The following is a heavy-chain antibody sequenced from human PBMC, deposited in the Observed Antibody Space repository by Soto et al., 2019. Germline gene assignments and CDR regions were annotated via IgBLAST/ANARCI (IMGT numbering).Heavy chain of an antibody. CDR2: ISYDGSKK. J-gene: IGHJ6*02. Sequence: QVQLVESGGGVVQPGRSLRLSCAASGFTFSTYGMHWVRQAPGKGLEWVAVISYDGSKKDYADSVKGRFTISRDNSKYTLYLQTNSLRAEDTAVYYCARTRLGYCSGGSCYHIYYYYYGMDVWGQGTTVTVSS. CDR3: ARTRLGYCSGGSCYHIYYYYYGMDV. D-gene: IGHD2-15*01. CDR1: GFTFSTYG. V-gene: IGHV3-30*03.